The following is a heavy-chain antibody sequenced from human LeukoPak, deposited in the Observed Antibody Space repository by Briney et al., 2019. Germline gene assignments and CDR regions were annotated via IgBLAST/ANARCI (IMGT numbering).Heavy chain of an antibody. J-gene: IGHJ4*02. D-gene: IGHD3-3*01. Sequence: GGSLRLSCATSGFTFSHYAFHWVRQAPGKGLEWVANIKEDGSEKYYVDSVKGRFTISRDNAKNSLYLQMNSLRAEDTAVYYCARDSASGYYYNFDYWGQGTLVTVSS. CDR1: GFTFSHYA. CDR2: IKEDGSEK. CDR3: ARDSASGYYYNFDY. V-gene: IGHV3-7*01.